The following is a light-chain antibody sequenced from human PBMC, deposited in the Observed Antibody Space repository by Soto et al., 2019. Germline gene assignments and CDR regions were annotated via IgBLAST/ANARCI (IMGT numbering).Light chain of an antibody. CDR2: AAS. J-gene: IGKJ4*01. CDR1: QSVSSSY. Sequence: EIVLTQSPATLSLSPGERATLSCRASQSVSSSYLAWYQQKPGQAPRLLIYAASSRATGIPDRFSGSGSGTDFTLTISRLEPEDFAVYYCQQYGSTFGGGTKVDIK. V-gene: IGKV3-20*01. CDR3: QQYGST.